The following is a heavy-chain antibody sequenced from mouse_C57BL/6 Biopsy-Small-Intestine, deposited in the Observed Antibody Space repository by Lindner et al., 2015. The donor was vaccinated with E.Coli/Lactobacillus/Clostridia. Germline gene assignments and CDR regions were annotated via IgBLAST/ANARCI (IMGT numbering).Heavy chain of an antibody. Sequence: VQLQESGAELARPGASVKLSCKASGYTFTSYGISWVKQRTGQGLEWIGEIYPRSDNTYYNEKFKGKATLTADKSSSTVFMELRSLTSEDSAVYFCARKKDYGGAMDYWGQGTSVTVSS. CDR2: IYPRSDNT. J-gene: IGHJ4*01. D-gene: IGHD1-1*01. CDR1: GYTFTSYG. CDR3: ARKKDYGGAMDY. V-gene: IGHV1-81*01.